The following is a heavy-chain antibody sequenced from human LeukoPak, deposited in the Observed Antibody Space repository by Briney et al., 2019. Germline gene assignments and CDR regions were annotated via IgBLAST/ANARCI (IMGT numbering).Heavy chain of an antibody. V-gene: IGHV1-2*02. CDR1: GYTFTGYY. CDR2: INPNSGGT. CDR3: ARGWSRGSGSYWGNWFDP. J-gene: IGHJ5*02. Sequence: ASVKVSCKASGYTFTGYYMHWVRQAPGQGLEWMGWINPNSGGTNYAQKFQGRVTMTRDTSISTAYMELSRLRSDGTAVYYCARGWSRGSGSYWGNWFDPWGQGTLVTVSS. D-gene: IGHD3-10*01.